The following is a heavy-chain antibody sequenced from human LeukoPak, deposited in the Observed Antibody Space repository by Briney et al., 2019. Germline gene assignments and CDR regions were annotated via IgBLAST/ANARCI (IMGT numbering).Heavy chain of an antibody. CDR1: GFIFSSYS. Sequence: PGGSLRLSCAASGFIFSSYSMNWVRQAPGKGLEWVSSISRSSRYIYYADSVKGRFTISRDNANDSVKGRFTISRDNAKNSLYLQMNSLRAEDTAVYYCARESAYSYGFDYWGQGTLVTVSS. CDR3: ARESAYSYGFDY. CDR2: ISRSSRYI. V-gene: IGHV3-21*01. J-gene: IGHJ4*02. D-gene: IGHD5-18*01.